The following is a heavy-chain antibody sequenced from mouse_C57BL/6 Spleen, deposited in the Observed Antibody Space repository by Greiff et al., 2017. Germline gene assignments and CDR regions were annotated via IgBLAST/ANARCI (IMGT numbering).Heavy chain of an antibody. CDR1: GFSFNTYA. J-gene: IGHJ4*01. Sequence: EVQLVESGGGLVQPKGSLKLSCAASGFSFNTYAMNWVRQAPGKGLEWVARIRSKSNNYATYYADSVKDRFTISRDDSESMLDLQMNNLKTEDTAMYYCVRQKGYAMDYWGQGTSVTVSS. V-gene: IGHV10-1*01. CDR3: VRQKGYAMDY. CDR2: IRSKSNNYAT.